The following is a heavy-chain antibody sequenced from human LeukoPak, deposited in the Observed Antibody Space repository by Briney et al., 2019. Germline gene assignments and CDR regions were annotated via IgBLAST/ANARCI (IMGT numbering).Heavy chain of an antibody. J-gene: IGHJ3*02. CDR2: INPNSGGT. V-gene: IGHV1-2*02. CDR3: ATDPASVVVTAAFDI. CDR1: GYTFTGYY. D-gene: IGHD2-2*01. Sequence: GASVKVSCKASGYTFTGYYMHWVRQAPGQGLEWMGWINPNSGGTNYAQKFQGRVTMTEDTSTDTAYMELSSLRSEDTAVYYCATDPASVVVTAAFDIWGQGTMVTVSS.